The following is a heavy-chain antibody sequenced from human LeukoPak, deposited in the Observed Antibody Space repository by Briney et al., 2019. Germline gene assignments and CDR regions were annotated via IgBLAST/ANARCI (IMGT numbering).Heavy chain of an antibody. CDR2: IYSGGST. CDR3: ARMYSSSWSGLRAEYFQH. Sequence: GGSLRLSCAASGFTVSSNYMSWVRQAPGKGLEWVSVIYSGGSTYYADSVKGRFTISRDNSKNTLYLQMNSLRAEDTAVYYCARMYSSSWSGLRAEYFQHWGQGTLVTVSS. CDR1: GFTVSSNY. V-gene: IGHV3-53*01. J-gene: IGHJ1*01. D-gene: IGHD6-13*01.